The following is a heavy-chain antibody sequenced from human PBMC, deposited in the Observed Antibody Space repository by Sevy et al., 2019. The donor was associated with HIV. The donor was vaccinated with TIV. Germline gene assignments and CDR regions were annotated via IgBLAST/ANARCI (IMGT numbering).Heavy chain of an antibody. V-gene: IGHV3-48*01. J-gene: IGHJ4*02. Sequence: GGSLRLSCAASGFSFSRYNMNWVRQAPGKGLEWVSYISHSSGAVYYADSVKGRFTTSRDNAKNSLYLQMTSLRAEDTAVYYCARDSLSWIQSLDNRGQGTLVTVSS. CDR3: ARDSLSWIQSLDN. D-gene: IGHD5-18*01. CDR2: ISHSSGAV. CDR1: GFSFSRYN.